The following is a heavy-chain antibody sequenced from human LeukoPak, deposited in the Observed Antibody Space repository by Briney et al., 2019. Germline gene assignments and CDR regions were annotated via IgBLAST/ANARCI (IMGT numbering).Heavy chain of an antibody. D-gene: IGHD3-10*01. CDR3: ARSGGSGSYYARYYYDYMDV. J-gene: IGHJ6*03. CDR2: INTNTGNP. V-gene: IGHV7-4-1*02. Sequence: ASVKVSCKASGYTFTNYAMNCVRQAPEQGLEWMGWINTNTGNPTYAQGFTGRFVFSLDTSVSTAYLQISSLKAEDTAVYYCARSGGSGSYYARYYYDYMDVWGKGTTVTVSS. CDR1: GYTFTNYA.